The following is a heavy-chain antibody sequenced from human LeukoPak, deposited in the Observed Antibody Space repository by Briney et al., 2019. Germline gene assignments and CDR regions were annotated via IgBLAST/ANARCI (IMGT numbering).Heavy chain of an antibody. Sequence: SETLSLTCTVSGGSISSSSYYWAWIRQPPGKGLEWVGSIYYSGSTYYSPSLKGRVTISLDASKDQFSLKLSSVAAADTAVYFCARVGYSYVINDWSRTGLGAYPTKYYYHMDVWDKGTTVTVSS. CDR2: IYYSGST. D-gene: IGHD5-18*01. V-gene: IGHV4-39*07. CDR3: ARVGYSYVINDWSRTGLGAYPTKYYYHMDV. J-gene: IGHJ6*03. CDR1: GGSISSSSYY.